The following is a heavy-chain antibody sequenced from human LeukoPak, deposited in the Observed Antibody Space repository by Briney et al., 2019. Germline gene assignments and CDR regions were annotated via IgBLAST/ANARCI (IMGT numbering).Heavy chain of an antibody. D-gene: IGHD6-13*01. J-gene: IGHJ4*02. Sequence: GASVTVSCKASGYTFTSYAMHWVRQAPGQRLDGMGWINAGNGNTKYSQKFQGRVTITSDTTASIAYMKVSSPRSEATAVYYCARESQQPLDYWGQGNLVTVSS. CDR3: ARESQQPLDY. V-gene: IGHV1-3*01. CDR1: GYTFTSYA. CDR2: INAGNGNT.